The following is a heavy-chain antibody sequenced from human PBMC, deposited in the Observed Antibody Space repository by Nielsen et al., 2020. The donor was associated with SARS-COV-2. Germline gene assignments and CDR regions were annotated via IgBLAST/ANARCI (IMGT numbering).Heavy chain of an antibody. CDR1: GFTFSDYA. Sequence: GGSLRLSCAASGFTFSDYAMTWVRQAPGKGLEWVSTISGSGGSTYYADSVKGRFTISRDNSKNTLYLQMNSLRAEDTAVYYCAKEKGELRFLEWLPLDYWGQGTLVTVSS. V-gene: IGHV3-23*01. CDR2: ISGSGGST. CDR3: AKEKGELRFLEWLPLDY. J-gene: IGHJ4*02. D-gene: IGHD3-3*01.